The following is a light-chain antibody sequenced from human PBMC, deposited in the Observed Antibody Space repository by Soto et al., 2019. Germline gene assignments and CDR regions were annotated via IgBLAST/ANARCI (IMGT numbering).Light chain of an antibody. J-gene: IGKJ3*01. Sequence: DIQMTQSPSSLSASVGDRVTITCRASQGISNYLAWYQQKPGKVPSLLIYAASTLQSGVPSRFSGSGSGTDFTLSISRLQPEDVGSYYCQKYDSDPSTFGPGTKVDIK. V-gene: IGKV1-27*01. CDR1: QGISNY. CDR2: AAS. CDR3: QKYDSDPST.